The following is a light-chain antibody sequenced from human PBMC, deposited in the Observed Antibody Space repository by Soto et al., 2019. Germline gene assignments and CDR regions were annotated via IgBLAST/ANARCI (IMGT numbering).Light chain of an antibody. V-gene: IGKV1-8*01. J-gene: IGKJ3*01. CDR1: QGISSY. CDR3: QQYYSYPLT. Sequence: AIRMTQSPSSFSASTGDRVTITCRASQGISSYLAWYQQKPGKAPKLLIYAASTLQSGVPSRFSGSGSGTDFTLTISCLQSEDFATYYCQQYYSYPLTFGPGNKGDIK. CDR2: AAS.